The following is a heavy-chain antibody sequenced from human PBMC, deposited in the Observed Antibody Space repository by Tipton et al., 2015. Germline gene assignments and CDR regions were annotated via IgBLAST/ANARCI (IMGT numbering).Heavy chain of an antibody. Sequence: TLSLTCAVSGDSISNYYWSWIRQPPGKGLEWIGYMYYTGGTVYNPSLRSRVTMSVDTSKNQFSLHLSSVTAADTAVYYCARCVGSRWFDPWGQGTLVSVSS. CDR3: ARCVGSRWFDP. V-gene: IGHV4-59*12. CDR1: GDSISNYY. CDR2: MYYTGGT. J-gene: IGHJ5*02. D-gene: IGHD1-26*01.